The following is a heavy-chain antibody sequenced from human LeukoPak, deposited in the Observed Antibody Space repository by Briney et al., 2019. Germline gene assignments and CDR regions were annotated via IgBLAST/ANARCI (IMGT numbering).Heavy chain of an antibody. D-gene: IGHD1-26*01. CDR2: INAGNGNT. Sequence: ASVKVSCKASGYTFTSYAMHWVRQAPGQRLEWMGWINAGNGNTKYSQKLQGRVTMTTDTSTSTAYMELRSLRSDDTAVYYCARSTRSDPWGQGTLVTVSS. CDR3: ARSTRSDP. J-gene: IGHJ5*02. CDR1: GYTFTSYA. V-gene: IGHV1-3*01.